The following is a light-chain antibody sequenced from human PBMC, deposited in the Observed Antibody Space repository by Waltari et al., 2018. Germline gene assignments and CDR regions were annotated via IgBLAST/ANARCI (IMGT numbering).Light chain of an antibody. Sequence: DIQITPSPSSLSASVGDGVTITCRASQTISRYLNWYQQKVGKAPNLLIYAASSLQSGVPSRFSGSGSGRDFTLIITSLQPEDFATYYCQQSYSFTRTFGQGTKVEIK. CDR1: QTISRY. V-gene: IGKV1-39*01. CDR3: QQSYSFTRT. J-gene: IGKJ1*01. CDR2: AAS.